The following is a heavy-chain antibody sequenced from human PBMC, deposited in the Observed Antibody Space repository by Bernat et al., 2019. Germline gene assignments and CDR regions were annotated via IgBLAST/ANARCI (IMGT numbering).Heavy chain of an antibody. CDR3: ARDTPIRD. Sequence: VQLQESGPGLVKPSGTLSLTCAVSGGSISSSNWWSWVRQPPGKGLEWVSYISSSSTIYYADSVKGRFTISRDNAKNSLYLQMNSLRDEDTAVYYCARDTPIRDWGQGTLVTVSS. CDR2: ISSSSTI. V-gene: IGHV3-48*02. CDR1: GGSISSSNW. J-gene: IGHJ4*02. D-gene: IGHD3-10*01.